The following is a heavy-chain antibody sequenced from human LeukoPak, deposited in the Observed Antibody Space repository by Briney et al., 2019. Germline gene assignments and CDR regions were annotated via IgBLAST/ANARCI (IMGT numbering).Heavy chain of an antibody. CDR3: AREFHYYDSSGYYYKGFDP. Sequence: GASVNVSCKASGGTFSSYAISWVRQAPGQGLEWMGRIIPILGIANYAQKFQGRVTITADKSTSTAYMELSSLRSEDTAVYYCAREFHYYDSSGYYYKGFDPWGQGTLVTVSS. CDR2: IIPILGIA. J-gene: IGHJ5*02. V-gene: IGHV1-69*04. D-gene: IGHD3-22*01. CDR1: GGTFSSYA.